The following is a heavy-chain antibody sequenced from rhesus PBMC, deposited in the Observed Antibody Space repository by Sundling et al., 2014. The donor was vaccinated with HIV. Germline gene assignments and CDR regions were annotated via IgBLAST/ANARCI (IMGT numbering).Heavy chain of an antibody. Sequence: QVQLQESGPGLVKPSETLSLTCAVSGASVTDNYYWNWIRQSPGKAPEWIGNLLGNTGTTFYKPSLESRVTISMDTSKNQFSLKLTSVTAADTAVYFCARELPITISEMVLVKHGLDSWGPGVVVTVSS. D-gene: IGHD3-3*01. CDR2: LLGNTGTT. J-gene: IGHJ6*01. CDR1: GASVTDNYY. CDR3: ARELPITISEMVLVKHGLDS. V-gene: IGHV4S9*01.